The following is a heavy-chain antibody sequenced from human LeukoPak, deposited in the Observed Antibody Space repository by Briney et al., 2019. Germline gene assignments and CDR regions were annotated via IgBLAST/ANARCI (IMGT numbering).Heavy chain of an antibody. CDR2: IYSSGST. Sequence: SETLSLTCTVSGDSISSSSYYWGWIRQSPGKGLEWIGTIYSSGSTNYNPSLKSRVTISVDTSKNQFSLKLSSVTAADTAVYYCARNDYGSGSYYFDYWGQGTLVTVSS. CDR3: ARNDYGSGSYYFDY. V-gene: IGHV4-39*07. J-gene: IGHJ4*02. CDR1: GDSISSSSYY. D-gene: IGHD3-10*01.